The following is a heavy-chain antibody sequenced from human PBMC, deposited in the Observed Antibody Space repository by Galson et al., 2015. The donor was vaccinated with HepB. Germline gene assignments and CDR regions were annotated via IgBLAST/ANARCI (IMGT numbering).Heavy chain of an antibody. CDR2: IIPSFGTA. CDR3: AREGGYSWYDFEY. V-gene: IGHV1-69*13. Sequence: SVKVSCKASGGTFISYSFSWVRQAPGQGLEWMGGIIPSFGTANYAQRFQGRVTITADESTSTAYMELSSLRSEDTAVYYCAREGGYSWYDFEYWGQGTLVTVYS. D-gene: IGHD5-12*01. J-gene: IGHJ4*02. CDR1: GGTFISYS.